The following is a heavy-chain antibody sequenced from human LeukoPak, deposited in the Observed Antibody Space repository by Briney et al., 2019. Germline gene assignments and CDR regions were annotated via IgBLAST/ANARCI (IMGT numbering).Heavy chain of an antibody. D-gene: IGHD6-19*01. V-gene: IGHV3-23*01. CDR3: AKAGIRGGAVAGLYYFDY. Sequence: PGGSLRLSRAASGFTFSSYAMSWVRQAPGKGLEWVSAISGSGGSTYYADSVKGRFTISRDNSKNTLYLQMNSLRAEDTAVYYCAKAGIRGGAVAGLYYFDYWGQGTLVTVSS. J-gene: IGHJ4*02. CDR1: GFTFSSYA. CDR2: ISGSGGST.